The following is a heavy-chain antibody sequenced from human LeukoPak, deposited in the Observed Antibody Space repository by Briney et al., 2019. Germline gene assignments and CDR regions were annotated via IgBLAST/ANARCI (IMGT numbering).Heavy chain of an antibody. V-gene: IGHV1-2*02. CDR1: GYTFTGYY. CDR2: INPNSGGT. J-gene: IGHJ5*02. D-gene: IGHD3-22*01. Sequence: ASVKVSCKASGYTFTGYYMHWVRQAPGQGLEWMGWINPNSGGTNYAQKFQGRVTMTRDTSISTAYMELSRLRSDDTAVYYCARDRGSAYPTNWFDPWGQGTLVTVSS. CDR3: ARDRGSAYPTNWFDP.